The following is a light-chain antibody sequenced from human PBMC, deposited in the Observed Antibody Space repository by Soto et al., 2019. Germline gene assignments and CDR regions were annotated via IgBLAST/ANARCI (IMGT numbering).Light chain of an antibody. CDR1: SSDVGGYHY. J-gene: IGLJ2*01. V-gene: IGLV2-14*03. Sequence: QSVLTQVASVSGSPGQSITISCTGTSSDVGGYHYVSWYQQHTGKSHKLMIYNVNYRPSGVSDRFSGSKCGDTACLTISGLQAEDDANYSCSSYTNTNTVVFGGGTKLTVL. CDR2: NVN. CDR3: SSYTNTNTVV.